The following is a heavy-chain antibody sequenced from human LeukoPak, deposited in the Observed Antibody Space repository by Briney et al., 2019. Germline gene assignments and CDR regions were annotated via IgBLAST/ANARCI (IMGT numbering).Heavy chain of an antibody. Sequence: ASVKVSCKASGYTFTGYYMHWVRQAPGQGLEWMGRINPNSGGTNYAQKFQGRVTMTRDTSISTAYMELSRLRSDDTAVYYCARAPPGMTMMTDYWGQGTLVTVSS. J-gene: IGHJ4*02. V-gene: IGHV1-2*06. CDR1: GYTFTGYY. D-gene: IGHD3-22*01. CDR3: ARAPPGMTMMTDY. CDR2: INPNSGGT.